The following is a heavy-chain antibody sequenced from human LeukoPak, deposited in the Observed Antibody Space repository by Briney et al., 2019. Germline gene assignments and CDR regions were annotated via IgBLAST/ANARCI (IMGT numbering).Heavy chain of an antibody. CDR2: IIPILGIA. CDR1: GGTFSSYT. Sequence: SVKVSCKASGGTFSSYTISWVRQAPGQGLEWMGRIIPILGIANYAQKFQGRVTITADKSTSTDYMELSSLRSEDTAVYYCARVLTAAISGWFDPWGQGTLVTVSS. J-gene: IGHJ5*02. CDR3: ARVLTAAISGWFDP. V-gene: IGHV1-69*02. D-gene: IGHD2-2*02.